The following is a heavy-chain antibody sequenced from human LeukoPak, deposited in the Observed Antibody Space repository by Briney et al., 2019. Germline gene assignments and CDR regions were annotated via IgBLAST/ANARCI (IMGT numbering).Heavy chain of an antibody. CDR3: AKAGYYYDSSPLDY. CDR2: ISGSGGST. V-gene: IGHV3-23*01. J-gene: IGHJ4*02. CDR1: GFTFSSYA. D-gene: IGHD3-22*01. Sequence: PGGSLRLSCAASGFTFSSYAMSWVRQAPGKGLEWVSAISGSGGSTYYADSVKGRFTISRDNSKNTLYLQMNSLRAEDTAVYYCAKAGYYYDSSPLDYWGQGTLVTVSS.